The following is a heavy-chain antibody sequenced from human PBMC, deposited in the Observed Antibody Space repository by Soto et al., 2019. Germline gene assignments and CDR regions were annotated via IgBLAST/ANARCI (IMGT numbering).Heavy chain of an antibody. CDR3: ARGSRVVVITRTNYYYYYGMDA. D-gene: IGHD3-22*01. J-gene: IGHJ6*02. CDR1: GFTFSSYG. Sequence: PGGSLRLSCAASGFTFSSYGMHWVRQAPGKGLEWVAVISYDGSNKYYADSVKGRFTISRDNSKNTLYLQMNSLRAEDTAVYYCARGSRVVVITRTNYYYYYGMDAWGQGTTVTVSS. CDR2: ISYDGSNK. V-gene: IGHV3-30*03.